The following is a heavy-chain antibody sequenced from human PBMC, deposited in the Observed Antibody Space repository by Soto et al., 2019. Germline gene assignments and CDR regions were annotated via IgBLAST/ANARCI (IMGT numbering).Heavy chain of an antibody. Sequence: PGGSLRLSCAAFGFTFKSYTINWVRQAPGKGLEWVSSISGSGGNTYYADSVKGRFTISRDNSKSTLYLQMNSLRVEDTALYYCVRDHNWAFDYWDPGTLVTVSS. D-gene: IGHD1-20*01. CDR3: VRDHNWAFDY. CDR2: ISGSGGNT. V-gene: IGHV3-23*01. CDR1: GFTFKSYT. J-gene: IGHJ4*02.